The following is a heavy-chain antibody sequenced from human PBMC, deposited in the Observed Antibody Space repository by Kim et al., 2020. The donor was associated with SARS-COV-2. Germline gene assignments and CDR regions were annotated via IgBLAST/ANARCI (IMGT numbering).Heavy chain of an antibody. V-gene: IGHV3-21*01. J-gene: IGHJ4*02. Sequence: YYADAGKGRFTISRDNAKNSLYLQMNSLRAEDTAVYYCAGGGFGELLQGYWGQGTLVTVSS. CDR3: AGGGFGELLQGY. D-gene: IGHD3-10*01.